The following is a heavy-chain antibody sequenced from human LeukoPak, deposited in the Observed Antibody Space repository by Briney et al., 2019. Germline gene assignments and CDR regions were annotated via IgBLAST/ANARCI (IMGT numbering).Heavy chain of an antibody. J-gene: IGHJ4*02. CDR1: GGSISSGSYY. Sequence: SETLSLTCTVSGGSISSGSYYWSWIRQPAGKGLEWIGRIYTSGSTNYNPSLKSRVTISVDTSKNQFSLKLSSVTAADTAVYYCARAIRGYSSDYWGQGTLVTVSS. D-gene: IGHD5-18*01. V-gene: IGHV4-61*02. CDR2: IYTSGST. CDR3: ARAIRGYSSDY.